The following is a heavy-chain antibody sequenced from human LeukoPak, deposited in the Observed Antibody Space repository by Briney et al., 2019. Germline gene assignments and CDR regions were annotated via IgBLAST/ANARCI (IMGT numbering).Heavy chain of an antibody. V-gene: IGHV3-23*01. CDR2: ISVSGGST. Sequence: PSGGSLRLSCAASGFTFSSYAMSWVRQAPGKGLECVSAISVSGGSTYYADSVKGRFTISRENSKNTLYLQMNSLRAEDTAVYYCAKSNGAWAFDIWGQGTMVTVSS. CDR1: GFTFSSYA. CDR3: AKSNGAWAFDI. J-gene: IGHJ3*02. D-gene: IGHD2-8*01.